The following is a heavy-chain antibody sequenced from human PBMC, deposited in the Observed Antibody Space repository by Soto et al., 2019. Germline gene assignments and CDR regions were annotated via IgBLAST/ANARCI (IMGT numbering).Heavy chain of an antibody. V-gene: IGHV1-46*01. CDR1: GYTVTTHY. CDR2: INPGSGAA. J-gene: IGHJ3*02. Sequence: QVQLVHSGAEVKKPGASVKISCTASGYTVTTHYMHWVRQAPGRGLEWMRAINPGSGAAKYTQTFQARVTMTRDTSTNTVYMEMSALRSEDTAVFYCARGGEVGVAGSAAFDMWGQGTMVTVSS. D-gene: IGHD3-3*01. CDR3: ARGGEVGVAGSAAFDM.